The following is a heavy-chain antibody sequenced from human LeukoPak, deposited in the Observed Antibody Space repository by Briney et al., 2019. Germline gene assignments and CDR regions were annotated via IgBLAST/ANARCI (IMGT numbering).Heavy chain of an antibody. CDR2: INPSGGST. CDR1: GYTFTSYY. J-gene: IGHJ4*02. CDR3: AIGSTRITIFGVAANYFDY. V-gene: IGHV1-46*01. D-gene: IGHD3-3*01. Sequence: ASVKVSCKASGYTFTSYYMQWVRQAPGQGLEWMGIINPSGGSTSYAQKFQGRVTMTRDTSTSTVYMELSSLRSEDTAVYYCAIGSTRITIFGVAANYFDYWGQGTLVTVSS.